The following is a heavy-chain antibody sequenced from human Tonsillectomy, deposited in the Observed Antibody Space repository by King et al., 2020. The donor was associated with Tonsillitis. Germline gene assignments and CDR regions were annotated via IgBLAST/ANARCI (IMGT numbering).Heavy chain of an antibody. CDR2: IYHSGST. J-gene: IGHJ4*02. CDR1: GYSISSGYY. D-gene: IGHD6-13*01. V-gene: IGHV4-38-2*01. Sequence: VQLQESGPGLVKPSETLSLTCAVSGYSISSGYYWGWIRQPPGKGLEWIGSIYHSGSTYYNPSLKSRVTISVDTSKNQFSLKLSSVTAADTAVYYCASQQQLGLFEDYWGQGTLVTVSS. CDR3: ASQQQLGLFEDY.